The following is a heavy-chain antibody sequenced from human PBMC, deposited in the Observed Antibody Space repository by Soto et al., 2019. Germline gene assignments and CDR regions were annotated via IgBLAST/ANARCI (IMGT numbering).Heavy chain of an antibody. V-gene: IGHV4-39*01. Sequence: LSLTCTVSGGSISSSSYYWGWIRQPPGKGLEWIGSIYYSGSTYYNPSLKSRVTISVDTSKNQFSLKLSSVTAADTAVYYCARHESLYCSGGSCYGTSWFDPWGQGTLVTVSS. J-gene: IGHJ5*02. CDR1: GGSISSSSYY. CDR3: ARHESLYCSGGSCYGTSWFDP. CDR2: IYYSGST. D-gene: IGHD2-15*01.